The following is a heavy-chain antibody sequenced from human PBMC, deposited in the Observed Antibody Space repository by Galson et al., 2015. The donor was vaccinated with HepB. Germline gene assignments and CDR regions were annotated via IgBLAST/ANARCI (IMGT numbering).Heavy chain of an antibody. J-gene: IGHJ3*02. V-gene: IGHV2-70*04. CDR2: IDWDDDK. CDR1: GFSLSTSGMR. CDR3: ARTSRPSFDAFDI. D-gene: IGHD3-16*02. Sequence: PALVKPTQTLTLTCTFSGFSLSTSGMRVSWIRQPPGKALEWLARIDWDDDKFYSTSLKTRLTISKDTSKNQVVLTMTNMDPVDTATYYCARTSRPSFDAFDIWGQGAMVTVSS.